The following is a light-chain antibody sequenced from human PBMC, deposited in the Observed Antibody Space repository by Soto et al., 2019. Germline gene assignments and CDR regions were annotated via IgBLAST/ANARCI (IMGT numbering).Light chain of an antibody. CDR2: GAS. J-gene: IGKJ1*01. CDR1: QSVTSN. V-gene: IGKV3-15*01. CDR3: QQYNNWPWT. Sequence: VLTQSPGTLSLSPGERATLSCRASQSVTSNYLAWYQQKPGQAPRLLIYGASTRATGIPARFSGSGSGTEFTLTISSLQSEDFAVYYCQQYNNWPWTFGQGTKVDIK.